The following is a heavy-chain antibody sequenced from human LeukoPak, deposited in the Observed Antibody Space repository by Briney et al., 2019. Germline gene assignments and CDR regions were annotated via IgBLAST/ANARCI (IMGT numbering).Heavy chain of an antibody. CDR1: GFTLKIYP. CDR3: AREGVQTTVDAFDI. D-gene: IGHD4-17*01. J-gene: IGHJ3*02. V-gene: IGHV3-30*04. Sequence: GGSLRLSCAASGFTLKIYPMHWVRQAPGKGLEWLSVISHDGSDKNNADSVQGRFIISRDNSKNTVYLQLNSLRPEDTAMYYCAREGVQTTVDAFDIWGLGTMVIVSS. CDR2: ISHDGSDK.